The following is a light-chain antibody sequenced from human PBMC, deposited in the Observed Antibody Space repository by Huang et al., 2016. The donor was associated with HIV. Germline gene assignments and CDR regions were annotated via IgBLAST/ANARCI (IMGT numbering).Light chain of an antibody. CDR1: QDITND. CDR3: LQDFTYPRT. V-gene: IGKV1-6*02. J-gene: IGKJ1*01. Sequence: AIQLTQSPSSLSASVGDRVTITCRASQDITNDLGWYQQKPGKAPKLLISAASTLRSGVPSRFSDSGSGTDFTLTISSLQPEDFATYFCLQDFTYPRTFGQGTRVEI. CDR2: AAS.